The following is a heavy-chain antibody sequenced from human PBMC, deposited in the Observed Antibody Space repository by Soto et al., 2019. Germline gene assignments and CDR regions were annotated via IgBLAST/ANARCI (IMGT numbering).Heavy chain of an antibody. CDR3: AGEGYCSGGSCFDAFDI. CDR1: GGSMISSSYY. Sequence: SETLSLTCTVSGGSMISSSYYWGWIRQPPGRGLEWIGTIFHSGNTNYNPSLKSRVTISVDTSKNQFSLKLSSVTAADTAVYYCAGEGYCSGGSCFDAFDIWGQGTMVTVSS. J-gene: IGHJ3*02. CDR2: IFHSGNT. V-gene: IGHV4-39*07. D-gene: IGHD2-15*01.